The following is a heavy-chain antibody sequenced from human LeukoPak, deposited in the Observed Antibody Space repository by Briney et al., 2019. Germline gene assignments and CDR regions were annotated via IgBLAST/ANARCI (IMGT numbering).Heavy chain of an antibody. CDR2: IYYSGST. CDR1: GGSIRSNF. Sequence: SETLSLTCTVSGGSIRSNFWSWIRQPPGKGLEWIGYIYYSGSTTYNPSLKSRVTISVDTSRGQFSLKLGSVTAADTAIYYCARTGVFWSGYYYYYMDVWGKGTTVTVSS. J-gene: IGHJ6*03. D-gene: IGHD3-3*01. V-gene: IGHV4-59*01. CDR3: ARTGVFWSGYYYYYMDV.